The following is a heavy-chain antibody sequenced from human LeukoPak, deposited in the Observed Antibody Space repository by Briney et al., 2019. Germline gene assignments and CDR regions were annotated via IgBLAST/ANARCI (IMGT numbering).Heavy chain of an antibody. CDR2: ISGSGGST. Sequence: GGSLRLSCAASGFTFSSYAMSWVRQAPGKGLEWVSAISGSGGSTYYADSVKGRFTISRDNAKNSLYLQMNSLRAEDTAVYYCASLTTVPTFWFDPWGQGTLVTVSS. CDR1: GFTFSSYA. D-gene: IGHD4-17*01. J-gene: IGHJ5*02. V-gene: IGHV3-23*01. CDR3: ASLTTVPTFWFDP.